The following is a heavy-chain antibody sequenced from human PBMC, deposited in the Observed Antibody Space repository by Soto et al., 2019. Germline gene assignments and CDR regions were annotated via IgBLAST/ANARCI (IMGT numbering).Heavy chain of an antibody. CDR3: ASYQLLAYYYYGMDV. CDR1: GGSFSGYY. CDR2: INHSGST. D-gene: IGHD2-2*01. V-gene: IGHV4-34*01. J-gene: IGHJ6*02. Sequence: SETLSLTCAVYGGSFSGYYWGWIRQPPGKGLEWIGEINHSGSTNYNPSLKSRVTISVDTSKNQFSLKLSSVTAADTAVYYCASYQLLAYYYYGMDVWGQGTTVTVSS.